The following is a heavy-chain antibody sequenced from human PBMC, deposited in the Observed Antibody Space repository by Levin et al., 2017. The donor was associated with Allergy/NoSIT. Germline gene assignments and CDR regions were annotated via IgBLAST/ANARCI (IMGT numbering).Heavy chain of an antibody. CDR2: ISAYNGNT. D-gene: IGHD3-16*02. Sequence: ASVKVSCKASGYTFTSYGISWVRQAPGQGLEWMGWISAYNGNTNYAQKLQSRVTMTTDTSTTTAYMELRSLRSDDTAVYYCARGTERDYVWGSYRPLDYWGQGTLVTVSS. V-gene: IGHV1-18*01. CDR3: ARGTERDYVWGSYRPLDY. CDR1: GYTFTSYG. J-gene: IGHJ4*02.